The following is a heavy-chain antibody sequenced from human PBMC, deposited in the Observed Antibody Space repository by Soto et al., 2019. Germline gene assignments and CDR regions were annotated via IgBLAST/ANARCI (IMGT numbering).Heavy chain of an antibody. D-gene: IGHD3-3*01. CDR2: ISGSSGST. V-gene: IGHV3-23*01. CDR3: AKVGPLGEWLSTDNWFDP. Sequence: EGQLWESGGGLVQPGGSLRLSCAASGFSFSNYAMTWVRQAPGRGLEWVSGISGSSGSTSYADSVKGRFAISRDNPKNTLYLQMSSLRAEDTAVYYCAKVGPLGEWLSTDNWFDPWGQGTLVTVSA. CDR1: GFSFSNYA. J-gene: IGHJ5*02.